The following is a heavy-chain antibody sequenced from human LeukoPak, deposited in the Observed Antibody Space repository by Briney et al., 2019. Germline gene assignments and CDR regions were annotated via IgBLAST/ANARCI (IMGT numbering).Heavy chain of an antibody. CDR1: GGSISGNAYY. CDR2: IYSSVST. Sequence: PSETLSLTCTVSGGSISGNAYYWAWIRKPPGKGLEWIGSIYSSVSTYYNPSLKSRVTISVDTSKNQFSLRLSSVTAADTALYYCAYSGSYGHLGYWGQGIPVTVSS. J-gene: IGHJ4*02. V-gene: IGHV4-39*01. CDR3: AYSGSYGHLGY. D-gene: IGHD1-26*01.